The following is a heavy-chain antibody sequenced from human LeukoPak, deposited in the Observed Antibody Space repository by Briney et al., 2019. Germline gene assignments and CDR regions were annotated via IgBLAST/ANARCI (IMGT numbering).Heavy chain of an antibody. V-gene: IGHV3-30*02. CDR3: ARFSGSYLNYYYYYYMDV. D-gene: IGHD1-26*01. Sequence: GGSLRLSCAASGFTFSSYGMHWVRQAPGKGLEWVAFIRYDGSNKYYADSVKGRFTISRDNSKNTLYLQMNSLRAEDTAVYYCARFSGSYLNYYYYYYMDVWGKGTTVTISS. CDR2: IRYDGSNK. J-gene: IGHJ6*03. CDR1: GFTFSSYG.